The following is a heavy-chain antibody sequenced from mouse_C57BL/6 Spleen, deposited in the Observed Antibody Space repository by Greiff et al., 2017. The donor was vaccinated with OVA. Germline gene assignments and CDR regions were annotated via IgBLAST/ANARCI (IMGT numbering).Heavy chain of an antibody. Sequence: QVHVKQSGAELVRPGTSVKVSCKASGYAFTNYLIEWVKQRPGQGLEWIGVINPGSGGTNYNEKFKGKATLTADKSSSTAYMQLSSLTSEDSAVYFCARFRDYEGFAYWGQGTLVTVSA. D-gene: IGHD2-4*01. CDR2: INPGSGGT. CDR1: GYAFTNYL. V-gene: IGHV1-54*01. CDR3: ARFRDYEGFAY. J-gene: IGHJ3*01.